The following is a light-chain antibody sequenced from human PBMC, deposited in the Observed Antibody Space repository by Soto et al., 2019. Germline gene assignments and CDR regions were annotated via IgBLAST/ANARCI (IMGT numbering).Light chain of an antibody. CDR2: GAS. J-gene: IGKJ1*01. CDR1: QSVRSNF. CDR3: QQYGSSPRT. Sequence: EIALTQSPGTLSLSPGERSTLAFRSSQSVRSNFLAWYQQRPGQAPRLLIYGASNRATGIPDRFSGSGSGTDFTLTISRLDPEDFAVYFCQQYGSSPRTFGQGTKVDIK. V-gene: IGKV3-20*01.